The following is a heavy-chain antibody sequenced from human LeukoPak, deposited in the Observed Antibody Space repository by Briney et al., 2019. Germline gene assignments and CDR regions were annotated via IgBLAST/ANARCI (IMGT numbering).Heavy chain of an antibody. CDR2: INHSGST. V-gene: IGHV4-34*01. CDR1: GGSFSAYY. CDR3: ARGRVDIVATQTTNYYYYYYMDV. J-gene: IGHJ6*03. Sequence: SETLSLTCAVYGGSFSAYYWTWIRQPPGKGLEWIGEINHSGSTNYNPSLKSRVTISVDTSKSQFSLKLSSVTAADTAVYYCARGRVDIVATQTTNYYYYYYMDVWGKGTTITVSS. D-gene: IGHD5-12*01.